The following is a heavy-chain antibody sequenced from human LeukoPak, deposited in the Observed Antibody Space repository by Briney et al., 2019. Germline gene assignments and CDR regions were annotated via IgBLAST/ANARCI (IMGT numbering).Heavy chain of an antibody. CDR1: GFTFSNYW. D-gene: IGHD5-18*01. Sequence: PGGSLRLSCAASGFTFSNYWMNWVRQAPGKGLEWVANIKQDGSEMYSVDSVKGRFTISRDNAKNSLYLQMNSLRAGDTAVYYCARDFRNSYGPTSYYFDYWGQGTLVTVSS. J-gene: IGHJ4*02. CDR3: ARDFRNSYGPTSYYFDY. V-gene: IGHV3-7*04. CDR2: IKQDGSEM.